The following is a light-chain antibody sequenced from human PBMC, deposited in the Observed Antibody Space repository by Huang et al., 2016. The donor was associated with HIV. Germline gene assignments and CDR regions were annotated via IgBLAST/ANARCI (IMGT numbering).Light chain of an antibody. CDR3: QQRNSWPPLT. CDR1: ESVSGY. CDR2: DAS. V-gene: IGKV3-11*01. Sequence: EIVLTQSPATLSLSPGERATLSCRASESVSGYLAWYQQRHGQPPRLLIYDASIRATGIPARFSCSGSGTDFTLSISNLEPEDFAIYYCQQRNSWPPLTFGGGTRVEIK. J-gene: IGKJ4*01.